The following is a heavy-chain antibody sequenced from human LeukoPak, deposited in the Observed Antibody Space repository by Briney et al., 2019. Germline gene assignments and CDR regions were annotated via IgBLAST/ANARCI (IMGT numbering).Heavy chain of an antibody. CDR1: GGSISTYY. CDR3: ARAPSGVTTVTPCWFDP. J-gene: IGHJ5*02. D-gene: IGHD4-11*01. CDR2: IYYSGST. V-gene: IGHV4-59*01. Sequence: SETLSLTCTVSGGSISTYYWSWIRQPPGKGLEWIGYIYYSGSTNYNPSLKSRVTMSVDTSKNQFSLKLSSVTAADTAVYYCARAPSGVTTVTPCWFDPWGQGTLATVSS.